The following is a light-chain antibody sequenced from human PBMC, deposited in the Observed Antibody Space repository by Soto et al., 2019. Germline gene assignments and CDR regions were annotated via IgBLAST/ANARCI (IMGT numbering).Light chain of an antibody. CDR2: YDD. Sequence: QSVLTQPPSVSEAPRQRVTISCYGSSSNIGNNAVNWYQQLPGKAPKLLIYYDDLLPSGVSDRFSVSKSGTSASLAISGLQSEDEADYYCAAWDDSLNGQVFGGGTKLTVL. CDR3: AAWDDSLNGQV. CDR1: SSNIGNNA. V-gene: IGLV1-36*01. J-gene: IGLJ3*02.